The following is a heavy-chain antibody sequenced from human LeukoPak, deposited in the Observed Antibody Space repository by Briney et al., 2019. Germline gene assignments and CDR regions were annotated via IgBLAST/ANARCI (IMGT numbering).Heavy chain of an antibody. D-gene: IGHD1-26*01. V-gene: IGHV5-51*01. Sequence: GESLKISCKGYSFTSYWIGWVRQMPGKGLEWMGIIYPGDSDTRYSPSFQGQVTISADKSISTAYLQWSSLKASDTAMYYCARALGQSSHDYWGQGTLVTVSS. CDR3: ARALGQSSHDY. CDR2: IYPGDSDT. J-gene: IGHJ4*02. CDR1: SFTSYW.